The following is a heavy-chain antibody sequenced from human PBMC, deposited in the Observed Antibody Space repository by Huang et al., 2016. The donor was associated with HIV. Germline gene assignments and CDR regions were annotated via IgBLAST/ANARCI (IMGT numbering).Heavy chain of an antibody. V-gene: IGHV4-59*11. CDR2: SYYGGKT. D-gene: IGHD4-17*01. Sequence: QMQLQESGPGLVKPSETLSLTCTVSGDSISSHYWSWIRQTPGKGLEWIGSSYYGGKTKYSPALKSRVTISVDTSKSHLSLKLGSVSAADTAVYYCATTDGDGLFFYWGQGTLVAVSS. CDR3: ATTDGDGLFFY. J-gene: IGHJ4*02. CDR1: GDSISSHY.